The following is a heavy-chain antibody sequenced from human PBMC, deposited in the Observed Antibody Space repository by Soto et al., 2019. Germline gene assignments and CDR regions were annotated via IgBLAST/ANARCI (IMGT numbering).Heavy chain of an antibody. J-gene: IGHJ3*02. Sequence: EGQLVESGGGLVQPGRSLRLSCVASGFSFDHYAMHWVRQAPGKGLESVAGITWNSGTKDYGNSVKGRFSISRDNAQNSLHLQMNSLGPEDTALYYCARDSEQVRPVALLGASFDIWGQWTLVTVSS. CDR1: GFSFDHYA. D-gene: IGHD2-2*01. V-gene: IGHV3-9*01. CDR3: ARDSEQVRPVALLGASFDI. CDR2: ITWNSGTK.